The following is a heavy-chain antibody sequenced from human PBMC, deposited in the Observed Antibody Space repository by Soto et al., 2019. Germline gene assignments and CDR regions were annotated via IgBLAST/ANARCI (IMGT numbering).Heavy chain of an antibody. CDR1: GFTFSDYP. CDR3: AKVERGGIVVVPAATRHYYGMDV. D-gene: IGHD2-2*01. Sequence: GGSLRLSCAASGFTFSDYPMNWVRQAPGKGLEWVAVISYDGSNKYYADSVKGRFTISRDNSKNTLYLQMNSLRAEDTAVYYCAKVERGGIVVVPAATRHYYGMDVWGQGTTVTVSS. J-gene: IGHJ6*02. CDR2: ISYDGSNK. V-gene: IGHV3-30*04.